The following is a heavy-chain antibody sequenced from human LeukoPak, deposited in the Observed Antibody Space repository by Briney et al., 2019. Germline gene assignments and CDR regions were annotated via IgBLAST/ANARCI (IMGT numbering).Heavy chain of an antibody. V-gene: IGHV3-11*04. D-gene: IGHD2-2*01. CDR1: GFTFSDYY. J-gene: IGHJ4*02. CDR3: ARDPRLGASTNFDY. CDR2: ISSSGSTI. Sequence: GGSLRLSCAASGFTFSDYYMSWIRQAPGKGLEWVSYISSSGSTIYYADSVKGRFTISRDNAKNTLYLQMNSLRAEDTAVYYCARDPRLGASTNFDYWGQGTLVTVSS.